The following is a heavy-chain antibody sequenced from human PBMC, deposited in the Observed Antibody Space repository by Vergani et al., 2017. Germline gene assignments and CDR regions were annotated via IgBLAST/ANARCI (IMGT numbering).Heavy chain of an antibody. V-gene: IGHV4-61*02. CDR1: GDSITSDFFY. J-gene: IGHJ3*02. D-gene: IGHD2/OR15-2a*01. CDR3: ARGCASNRCPTRGTFEI. CDR2: VHSSGST. Sequence: QLQLQESGSGLVKPSQTLSLTCAVSGDSITSDFFYWTWIRQPAGTRLEWIGRVHSSGSTHYNPSLEGRVSVSMDTAKNEFSLDLQSVTAADTAVYFCARGCASNRCPTRGTFEIWGRGTLVTVSS.